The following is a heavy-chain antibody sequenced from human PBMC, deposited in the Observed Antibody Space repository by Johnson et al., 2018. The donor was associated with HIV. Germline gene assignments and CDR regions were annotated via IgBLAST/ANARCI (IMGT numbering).Heavy chain of an antibody. Sequence: VQLVESGVNLVQPGRSLRLSCAASGFTFDYYAIQWVRQAPGKGLAWVSGLDWNSGNIGNTDSVKGRFTISRDNAKNSLYLQMNSLRAEDTAVYYCAREPALVGANGGWGAFDIWGQGTLVTVSS. V-gene: IGHV3-9*01. J-gene: IGHJ3*02. CDR3: AREPALVGANGGWGAFDI. D-gene: IGHD1-26*01. CDR2: LDWNSGNI. CDR1: GFTFDYYA.